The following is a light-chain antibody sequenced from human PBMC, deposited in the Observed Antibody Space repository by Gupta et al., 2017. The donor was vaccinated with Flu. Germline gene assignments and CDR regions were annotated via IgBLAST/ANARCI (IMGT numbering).Light chain of an antibody. CDR2: AAC. CDR3: QHNGSSPRT. Sequence: GTLSLSAEKSATPCRGSRRGGSSSYLSWHQPRQDHTPMLFNYAACSRATRIPYRFSGSGSDTDFALSISELEPDEVEVYYCQHNGSSPRTFGQGTKVEIK. CDR1: RGGSSSY. V-gene: IGKV3-20*01. J-gene: IGKJ2*01.